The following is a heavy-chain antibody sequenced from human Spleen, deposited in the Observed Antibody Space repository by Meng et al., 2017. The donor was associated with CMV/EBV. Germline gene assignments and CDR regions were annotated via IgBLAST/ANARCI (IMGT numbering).Heavy chain of an antibody. CDR3: ARDHKMYTIFGVVMRRYYYYYGMDV. CDR1: GFTFSTYS. J-gene: IGHJ6*02. V-gene: IGHV3-48*04. Sequence: GGSLRLSCVVSGFTFSTYSVNWVRQAPGKGLEWVSYISSSGNTIYYADSVKGRFTISRDNAKNSLYLQMNSLRAEDTAVYYCARDHKMYTIFGVVMRRYYYYYGMDVWGQGTTVTVSS. CDR2: ISSSGNTI. D-gene: IGHD3-3*01.